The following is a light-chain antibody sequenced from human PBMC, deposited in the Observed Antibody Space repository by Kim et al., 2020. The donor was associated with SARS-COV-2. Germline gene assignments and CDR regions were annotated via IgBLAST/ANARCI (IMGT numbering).Light chain of an antibody. V-gene: IGKV3-11*01. Sequence: SLSPGERATLSCRASQSVSSYLAWYQQKPGQAPRLLIYDASNRATVIPARFSGSGSGTDFTLTISSLEPEDFAVYYCQQRSNWLTFGGGTKVDIK. CDR1: QSVSSY. CDR3: QQRSNWLT. J-gene: IGKJ4*01. CDR2: DAS.